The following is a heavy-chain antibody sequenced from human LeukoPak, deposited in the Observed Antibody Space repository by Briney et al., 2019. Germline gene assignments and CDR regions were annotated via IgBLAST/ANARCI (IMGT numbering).Heavy chain of an antibody. CDR2: IDPSDSYT. V-gene: IGHV5-10-1*01. Sequence: GESLKISCKGSGYSFTSYWSSWVRQIPGKGLEWMGRIDPSDSYTNYSPSFQGHVTISADKSISTAYLQWSSLKASDTAMYYCARRGYGTQPAIDYWGQGTLVTVSS. D-gene: IGHD1-1*01. J-gene: IGHJ4*02. CDR1: GYSFTSYW. CDR3: ARRGYGTQPAIDY.